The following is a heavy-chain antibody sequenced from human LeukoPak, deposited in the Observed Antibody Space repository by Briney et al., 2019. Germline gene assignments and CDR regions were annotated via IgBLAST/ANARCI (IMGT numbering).Heavy chain of an antibody. Sequence: SETLSLTCTVSGGSISSSSYYWGWIRQPPGKGLEWIGEINHSGSTNQNPSLKSRVTISVDTSKNQFSLKLSSVTAADTAVYYCARGYSGSLQRYYFDYCGQGTLVTVSS. CDR2: INHSGST. CDR1: GGSISSSSYY. V-gene: IGHV4-39*07. D-gene: IGHD1-26*01. J-gene: IGHJ4*02. CDR3: ARGYSGSLQRYYFDY.